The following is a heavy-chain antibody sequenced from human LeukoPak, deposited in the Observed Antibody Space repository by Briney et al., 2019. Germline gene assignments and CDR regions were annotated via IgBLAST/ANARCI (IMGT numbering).Heavy chain of an antibody. CDR3: ARGGITSMDGC. J-gene: IGHJ4*02. V-gene: IGHV3-74*01. Sequence: PGGSLRLSCAASGFTFSNYWMHWVRQAPGKGLVWVSRINSDGSTTSYADSVKGRFTISRDNAKKTVYLQMNSLRAEDTAVYYGARGGITSMDGCWGQGTLVTVSS. D-gene: IGHD5-18*01. CDR1: GFTFSNYW. CDR2: INSDGSTT.